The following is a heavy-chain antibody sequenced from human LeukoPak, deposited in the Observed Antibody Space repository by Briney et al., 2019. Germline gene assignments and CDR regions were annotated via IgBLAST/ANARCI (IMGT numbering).Heavy chain of an antibody. Sequence: SVKVSCKASGGTFSSYAISWVRQAPGQGLEWMGGIIPIFGTANYAQKFQGRVTITADESTSTAYMELSSLRSEDTAVYYCARDRDYYDSSVPSGFDYWGQRTLVTVSS. CDR3: ARDRDYYDSSVPSGFDY. J-gene: IGHJ4*02. CDR2: IIPIFGTA. V-gene: IGHV1-69*13. CDR1: GGTFSSYA. D-gene: IGHD3-22*01.